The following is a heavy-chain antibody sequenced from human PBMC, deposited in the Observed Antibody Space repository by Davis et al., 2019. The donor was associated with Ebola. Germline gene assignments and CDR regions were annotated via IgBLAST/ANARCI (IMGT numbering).Heavy chain of an antibody. CDR2: IYYSGST. CDR3: ASISMEQQLVHYYYGMDV. CDR1: GGSISSSSYY. J-gene: IGHJ6*02. V-gene: IGHV4-39*01. D-gene: IGHD6-13*01. Sequence: MPSETLSLTCTVSGGSISSSSYYWGWIRQPPGKGLEWIGSIYYSGSTYYNPSLKSRVTISVDTSKNQFSLKLSSVTAADTAVYYCASISMEQQLVHYYYGMDVWGQGTTVTVSS.